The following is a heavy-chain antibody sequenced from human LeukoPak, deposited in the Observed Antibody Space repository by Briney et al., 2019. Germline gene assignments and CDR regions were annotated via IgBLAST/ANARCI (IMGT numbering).Heavy chain of an antibody. CDR1: GGSISSYY. CDR2: IYTSGST. D-gene: IGHD3-22*01. V-gene: IGHV4-4*07. Sequence: PSETLSLTCTVSGGSISSYYWSWIRQPAGKGLEWIGRIYTSGSTNYNPSLRSRVILSVDTSKNQFSLKLSSVTAADTAVYYCARGVQPTYYYDSSGLYYFDYWGQGTLVTVSS. J-gene: IGHJ4*02. CDR3: ARGVQPTYYYDSSGLYYFDY.